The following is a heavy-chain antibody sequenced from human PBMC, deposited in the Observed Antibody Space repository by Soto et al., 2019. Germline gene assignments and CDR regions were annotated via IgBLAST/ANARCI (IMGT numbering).Heavy chain of an antibody. CDR3: AKDRGFYGSGSYYDQNYYYYYMDV. CDR2: ISGSGGST. J-gene: IGHJ6*03. D-gene: IGHD3-10*01. Sequence: GGSLRLSCAASGFTFSSYAMSWVRQAPGKGLEWVSAISGSGGSTYYADSVRGRFTISRDNSKNTLYLQMNSLRAEDTAVYYCAKDRGFYGSGSYYDQNYYYYYMDVWGKGTTVTVSS. V-gene: IGHV3-23*01. CDR1: GFTFSSYA.